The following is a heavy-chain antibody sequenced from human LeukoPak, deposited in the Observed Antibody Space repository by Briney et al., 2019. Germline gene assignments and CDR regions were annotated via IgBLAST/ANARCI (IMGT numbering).Heavy chain of an antibody. J-gene: IGHJ3*01. V-gene: IGHV3-21*04. Sequence: GGSLRLSCAASGFSLKTYNMDWVRQAPGKGLEWVSSMTSSRYIYYADSVKGRFTISRDDANNLVFLQMHSLRAEDTAIYYCTRDQFFDYDNDDAFDVWGQGTKVIVSS. D-gene: IGHD3-22*01. CDR1: GFSLKTYN. CDR3: TRDQFFDYDNDDAFDV. CDR2: MTSSRYI.